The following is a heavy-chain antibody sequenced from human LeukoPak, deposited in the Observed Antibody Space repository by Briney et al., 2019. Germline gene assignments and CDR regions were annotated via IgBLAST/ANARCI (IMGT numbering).Heavy chain of an antibody. J-gene: IGHJ4*02. CDR2: INHSGST. D-gene: IGHD3-22*01. CDR3: ARGPPLRPGDFDSSGYYYFDY. Sequence: SETLSLTCVVYGGSFSGYYWTWIRQPPGKGLEWIGEINHSGSTNYTPSLKSRVTMSINTPANQFSLRLTSVTAADTALYYCARGPPLRPGDFDSSGYYYFDYWGQGILVTVSS. CDR1: GGSFSGYY. V-gene: IGHV4-34*01.